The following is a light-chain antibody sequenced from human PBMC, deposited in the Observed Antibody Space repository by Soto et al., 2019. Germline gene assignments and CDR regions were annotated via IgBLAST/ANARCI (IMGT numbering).Light chain of an antibody. V-gene: IGKV1-5*03. Sequence: DIQMTQSPSTLSASVGDRVTITCRASQSINTWLAWYQQKPAKAPKLLIYKASSLETGVPSRFSGSGSGTEFPLPIRSLQPDDFAIYYCKQYHVYPRTFGQGTRVDIK. CDR1: QSINTW. CDR3: KQYHVYPRT. J-gene: IGKJ1*01. CDR2: KAS.